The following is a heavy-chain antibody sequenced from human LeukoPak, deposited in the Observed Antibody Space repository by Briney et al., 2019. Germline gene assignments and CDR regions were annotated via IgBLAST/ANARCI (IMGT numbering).Heavy chain of an antibody. V-gene: IGHV3-49*04. Sequence: PGRSLRLSCTASGFTFGDYAMSWVRQAPGKGLEWGGFIRSKAYGGTTEYAASVKGRFTISRDDSKSIAYLQMNSLKTEDTAVYYCTRDMPWLGPGWHDYWGQGTLVTVSS. CDR3: TRDMPWLGPGWHDY. D-gene: IGHD6-19*01. CDR2: IRSKAYGGTT. CDR1: GFTFGDYA. J-gene: IGHJ4*02.